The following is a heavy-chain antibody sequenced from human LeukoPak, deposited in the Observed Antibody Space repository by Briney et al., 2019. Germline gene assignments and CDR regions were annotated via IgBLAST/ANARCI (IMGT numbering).Heavy chain of an antibody. V-gene: IGHV3-23*01. CDR3: AKTDAQGSYYYYYYYMDV. CDR1: GFTFSSYA. J-gene: IGHJ6*03. D-gene: IGHD2-2*01. CDR2: ISGSGGSS. Sequence: PGGSLRLSCAASGFTFSSYAMSWVRQAPGKGLEWVSAISGSGGSSYYADSVKGRFTISRDNSKHTLYLQMNSLRAEDTAVYYCAKTDAQGSYYYYYYYMDVWGKGTTVTVSS.